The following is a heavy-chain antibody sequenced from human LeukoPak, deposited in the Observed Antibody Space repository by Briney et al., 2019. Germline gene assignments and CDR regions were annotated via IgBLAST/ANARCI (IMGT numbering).Heavy chain of an antibody. D-gene: IGHD4-17*01. CDR1: GFTFSSYW. V-gene: IGHV3-74*01. J-gene: IGHJ4*02. Sequence: GGSLRLSCAASGFTFSSYWMHWVRQVPGKGLVWVSRINSDGSDTTYVDSVKGRFTISRDNAKNTFYLQMNSLRAEDTAVYYCAGVGDYSGDYVRFDSWGQGTLVTVSS. CDR2: INSDGSDT. CDR3: AGVGDYSGDYVRFDS.